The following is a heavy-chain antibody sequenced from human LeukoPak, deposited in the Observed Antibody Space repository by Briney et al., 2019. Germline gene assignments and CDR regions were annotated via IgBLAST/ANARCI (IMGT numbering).Heavy chain of an antibody. Sequence: KVSCKASGYTFTSYDINWVRQATGQGLEWMGWMNPNSGNTGYAQKFQGRVTITADKSTSTAYMDLSSLRSEDTAVYYCARAKSSYPLDFWNGYYYYYMDVWGKGTTVTVSS. CDR3: ARAKSSYPLDFWNGYYYYYMDV. CDR2: MNPNSGNT. J-gene: IGHJ6*03. D-gene: IGHD3-3*01. CDR1: GYTFTSYD. V-gene: IGHV1-8*01.